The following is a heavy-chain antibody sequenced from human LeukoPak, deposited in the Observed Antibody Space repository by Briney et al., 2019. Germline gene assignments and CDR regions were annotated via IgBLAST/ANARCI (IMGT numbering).Heavy chain of an antibody. V-gene: IGHV3-30*04. Sequence: GRSLRLSCAASGFTFSSYGMHWVRQAPGKGLEWVAVISYDGSNKYYADSVKGRFTISRDNSKNTLYLQMNSLRAEDTAVYYCARCRDIVVSNDAFDIWGQGTMVTVSS. CDR3: ARCRDIVVSNDAFDI. CDR2: ISYDGSNK. CDR1: GFTFSSYG. J-gene: IGHJ3*02. D-gene: IGHD2-15*01.